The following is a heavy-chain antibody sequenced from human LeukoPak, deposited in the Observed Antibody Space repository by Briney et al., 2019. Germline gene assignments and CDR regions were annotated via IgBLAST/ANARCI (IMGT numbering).Heavy chain of an antibody. J-gene: IGHJ4*02. V-gene: IGHV3-48*03. CDR2: ISNGGGAR. CDR1: GFTFTSYD. CDR3: ARDSYMFFSDY. Sequence: GGSLRLSCVTSGFTFTSYDFNWVRQAPGKGLEWVAYISNGGGARNYADSGKGRFTTSRDHAKNSVFLQMPTLRAEDTAVYYCARDSYMFFSDYWGQRTLVTVSS. D-gene: IGHD3-10*02.